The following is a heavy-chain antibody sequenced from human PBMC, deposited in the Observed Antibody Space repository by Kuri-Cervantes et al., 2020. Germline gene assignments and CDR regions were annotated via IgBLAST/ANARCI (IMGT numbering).Heavy chain of an antibody. CDR3: ARQWGYAGSYGMDV. J-gene: IGHJ6*02. Sequence: GSLRLSCTVSGGSISSSSYCWGWVRQPPGKGLEWIGSIYYRGTTYYNPSLKGRVTISVDTSKNQFSLRLSFVTAADTAIYYCARQWGYAGSYGMDVWGQGTAVTVSS. CDR2: IYYRGTT. V-gene: IGHV4-39*01. D-gene: IGHD2-2*01. CDR1: GGSISSSSYC.